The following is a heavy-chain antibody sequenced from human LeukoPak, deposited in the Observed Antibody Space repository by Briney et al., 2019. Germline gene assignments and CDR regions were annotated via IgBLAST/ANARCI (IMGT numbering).Heavy chain of an antibody. V-gene: IGHV1-2*02. J-gene: IGHJ6*03. CDR1: GYSFSNHT. CDR2: INPNSGGT. CDR3: ARSPLTTVTTGYYYYYMDV. D-gene: IGHD4-11*01. Sequence: GASVKVSCKASGYSFSNHTMHWVRQAPGQGLEWMGWINPNSGGTNYAQKFQGRVTMTRDTSISTAYMELSRLRSDDTAVYYCARSPLTTVTTGYYYYYMDVWGKGTTVTVSS.